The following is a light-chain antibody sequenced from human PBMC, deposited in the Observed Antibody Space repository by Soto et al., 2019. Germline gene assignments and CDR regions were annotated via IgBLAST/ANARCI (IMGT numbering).Light chain of an antibody. V-gene: IGKV3-15*01. CDR1: QSISTT. Sequence: EIVLTQSPVTLSLSPGERATLSCRASQSISTTLVWYQQKPGQAPRLLIYGASTKATGVPARFSGSGSGTEFTLTIRSLQSEDFAVYCCQQYNSWVTFGGGTKVEIK. CDR3: QQYNSWVT. CDR2: GAS. J-gene: IGKJ4*01.